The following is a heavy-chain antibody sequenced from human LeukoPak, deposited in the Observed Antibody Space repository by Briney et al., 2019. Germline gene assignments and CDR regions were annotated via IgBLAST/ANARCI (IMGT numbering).Heavy chain of an antibody. V-gene: IGHV3-7*01. CDR2: IKQDGSQR. D-gene: IGHD3-16*02. Sequence: GGSLRLSCAASGFRFNTYWMSWVRQAPGKGLEWVANIKQDGSQRYYVDSVKGRFTISRDNAKNSLYLQMNSLRAEDTAVYYCARGDYDYVWGSYRDDAFDCWGQGTLVTVSS. CDR3: ARGDYDYVWGSYRDDAFDC. CDR1: GFRFNTYW. J-gene: IGHJ4*02.